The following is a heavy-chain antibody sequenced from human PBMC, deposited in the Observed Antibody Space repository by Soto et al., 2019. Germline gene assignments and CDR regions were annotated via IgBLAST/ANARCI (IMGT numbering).Heavy chain of an antibody. J-gene: IGHJ4*02. V-gene: IGHV4-59*08. CDR3: ARQSGYSSGWYPD. CDR2: IYYSGST. CDR1: GGSISSYY. Sequence: PSETLSLTCTVSGGSISSYYWSWIRQPPGKGLEWIGYIYYSGSTNYNPSLKSRVTISVDTSKNQFSLKLSSVTAADTAVYYCARQSGYSSGWYPDWGRGTLVTVSS. D-gene: IGHD6-19*01.